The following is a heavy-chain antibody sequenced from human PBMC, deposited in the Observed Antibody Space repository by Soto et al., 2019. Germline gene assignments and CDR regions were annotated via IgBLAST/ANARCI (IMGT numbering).Heavy chain of an antibody. J-gene: IGHJ3*02. CDR1: EFTFSSYC. CDR2: IGISSSYI. V-gene: IGHV3-21*01. D-gene: IGHD3-10*01. CDR3: TSTMAGAFDI. Sequence: VGSLRLSCAASEFTFSSYCMSWVRQAPGKGLEWVSSIGISSSYIYYADSVKGRFIISRDNAKNSLYLQMNSLRAEDTAVYYCTSTMAGAFDIWGQGTTVT.